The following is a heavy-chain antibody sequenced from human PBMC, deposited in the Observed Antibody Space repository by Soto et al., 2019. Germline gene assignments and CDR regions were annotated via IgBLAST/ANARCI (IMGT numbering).Heavy chain of an antibody. CDR3: AREAYYDSRGS. D-gene: IGHD3-3*01. V-gene: IGHV3-66*01. CDR1: GFTVDTTY. J-gene: IGHJ5*02. CDR2: IYSGGST. Sequence: EVQLVESGGGLVQPGGSLRLSCAASGFTVDTTYMSWVRQAPGKGLEWVSLIYSGGSTYYAGSVRDRFTISRDSSKNTLYLQMNSLRAEDTAVYYCAREAYYDSRGSWGQGTLVTVSS.